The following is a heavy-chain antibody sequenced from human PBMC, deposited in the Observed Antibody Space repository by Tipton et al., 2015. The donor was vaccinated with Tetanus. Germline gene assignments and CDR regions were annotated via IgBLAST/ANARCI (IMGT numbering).Heavy chain of an antibody. Sequence: SLRLSCAASGFTFSSYAMSWVRQAPGKGLEWVSAISGSGGSTYYADSVKGRFTISRDNSKNTLYLQMNSLRAEDTAVYYCAKYVVPRGAFDYWGQGTLVTVPS. V-gene: IGHV3-23*01. CDR2: ISGSGGST. CDR3: AKYVVPRGAFDY. D-gene: IGHD2-21*01. CDR1: GFTFSSYA. J-gene: IGHJ4*02.